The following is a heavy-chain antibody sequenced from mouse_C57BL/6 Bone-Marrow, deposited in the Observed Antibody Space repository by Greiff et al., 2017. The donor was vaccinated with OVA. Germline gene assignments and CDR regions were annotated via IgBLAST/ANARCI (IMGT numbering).Heavy chain of an antibody. CDR1: GFTFSDYG. V-gene: IGHV5-15*01. CDR3: ARYGPYGYGAMDY. D-gene: IGHD2-2*01. Sequence: VQLVESGGGLVQPGGSLKLSCAASGFTFSDYGMAWVRQAPRKGPEWVAFISNLAYSIYYADTVTGRFTISREKAKNTLYLEMSSLRSEDTAMYYCARYGPYGYGAMDYWGQGTSVTVSS. CDR2: ISNLAYSI. J-gene: IGHJ4*01.